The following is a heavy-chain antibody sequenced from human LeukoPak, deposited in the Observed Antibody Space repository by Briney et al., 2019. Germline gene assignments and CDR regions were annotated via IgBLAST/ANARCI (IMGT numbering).Heavy chain of an antibody. V-gene: IGHV1-2*02. J-gene: IGHJ4*02. D-gene: IGHD3-3*01. CDR2: INPNSGGT. CDR3: ARDLYDYWGGHGCY. Sequence: ASVKVSCKASGYTFTGYYMHWVRQAPGQGLEWMGWINPNSGGTNYAQKFQGRVTMTRDTSISSAYMELSRLRADDTAVYYCARDLYDYWGGHGCYWGQGTLVTVSS. CDR1: GYTFTGYY.